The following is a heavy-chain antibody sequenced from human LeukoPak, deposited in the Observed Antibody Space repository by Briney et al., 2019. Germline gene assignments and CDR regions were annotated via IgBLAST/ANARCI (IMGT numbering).Heavy chain of an antibody. Sequence: PSETLSLTCAVSGGSISSGGYSWSWIRQPPGKGLEWIGYIYHSGSTYYNPSLKSRVTISVDRSKNQFSLKLSSVTAADTAVYYCARERVHGSTSWVLDYWGLGTLVTVSS. J-gene: IGHJ4*02. CDR3: ARERVHGSTSWVLDY. D-gene: IGHD2-2*01. V-gene: IGHV4-30-2*01. CDR2: IYHSGST. CDR1: GGSISSGGYS.